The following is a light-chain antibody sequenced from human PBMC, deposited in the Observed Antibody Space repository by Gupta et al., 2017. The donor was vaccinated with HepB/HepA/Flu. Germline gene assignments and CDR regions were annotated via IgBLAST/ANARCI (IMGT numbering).Light chain of an antibody. Sequence: DIQMTQSPSTLSASVGDRVTITCRASQNILTWLAWYQQKPGKAPRLLIYKASNLESGVPSRFSGSGSGTEFTLTISSLQPDDFAIYFCQQYYRSPGTFDLGTKVEIK. V-gene: IGKV1-5*03. CDR2: KAS. CDR1: QNILTW. CDR3: QQYYRSPGT. J-gene: IGKJ1*01.